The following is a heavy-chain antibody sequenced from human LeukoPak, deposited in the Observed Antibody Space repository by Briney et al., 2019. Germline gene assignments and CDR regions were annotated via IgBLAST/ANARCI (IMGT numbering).Heavy chain of an antibody. CDR1: GYTFTTYN. D-gene: IGHD3-22*01. V-gene: IGHV1-69*06. Sequence: ASVKVSCKASGYTFTTYNINWVRQAPGQGLEWMGGIIPIFGTANYAQKFQGRVTITADKSTSTAYMELSSLRSEDTAVYYCARGGDYYDSSGYYQDYWGQGALVTVSS. CDR2: IIPIFGTA. J-gene: IGHJ4*02. CDR3: ARGGDYYDSSGYYQDY.